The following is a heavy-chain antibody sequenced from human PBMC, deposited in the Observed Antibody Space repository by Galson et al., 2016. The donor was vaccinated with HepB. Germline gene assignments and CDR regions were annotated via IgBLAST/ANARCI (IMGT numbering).Heavy chain of an antibody. V-gene: IGHV1-18*01. CDR1: GYTFTSYA. Sequence: SVKVSCKASGYTFTSYAISWVRQVPGQGLEWMGWISAYNSNTNYAQKVQGRVTLTTDTSASTAYMELTSLRSDDTAVYYCATSLRGGYGGYWGQGTLVTVSS. J-gene: IGHJ4*02. CDR3: ATSLRGGYGGY. CDR2: ISAYNSNT. D-gene: IGHD1-26*01.